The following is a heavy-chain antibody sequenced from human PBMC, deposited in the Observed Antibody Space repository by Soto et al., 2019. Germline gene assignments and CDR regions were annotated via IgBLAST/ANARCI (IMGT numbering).Heavy chain of an antibody. CDR2: IIPIFGTA. Sequence: QVQMVQSGAEVQKPGSSVKVSCKASGGTFSSYAISWVRQAPGQGLEWMGGIIPIFGTAKYAQKFQGRVTITADESTSTAYMELSSLRSEDTAVYYCASGYSSGWYGSYFDYWGQGTLVTVSS. CDR1: GGTFSSYA. CDR3: ASGYSSGWYGSYFDY. D-gene: IGHD6-19*01. V-gene: IGHV1-69*01. J-gene: IGHJ4*02.